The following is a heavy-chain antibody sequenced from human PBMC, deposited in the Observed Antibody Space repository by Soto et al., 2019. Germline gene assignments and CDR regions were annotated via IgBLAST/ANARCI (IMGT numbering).Heavy chain of an antibody. CDR2: IYPADSDT. CDR1: GFTFTNYW. CDR3: ARTGRSGLRWLDFFDP. D-gene: IGHD4-17*01. V-gene: IGHV5-51*01. J-gene: IGHJ5*02. Sequence: GESLKISCETSGFTFTNYWIVWVRQVPGKGLEWMGLIYPADSDTRYNPSFQGQVTISADTSTNTAFLHWSSLSASDSATYFCARTGRSGLRWLDFFDPWGQGTQVTVSS.